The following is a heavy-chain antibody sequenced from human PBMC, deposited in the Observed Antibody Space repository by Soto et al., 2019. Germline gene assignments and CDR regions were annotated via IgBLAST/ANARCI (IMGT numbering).Heavy chain of an antibody. CDR1: GDSISTVDYF. Sequence: TLSLTCSVSGDSISTVDYFWAWIRQPPGQALEYIGYIYKSTTTYYNPSFESRVAISLDASKSQFSLNVTSVTAADTAVYFCARGRYCLTGRCFPNWFDSWGQGTLVTVSS. J-gene: IGHJ5*01. V-gene: IGHV4-30-4*01. CDR2: IYKSTTT. D-gene: IGHD2-15*01. CDR3: ARGRYCLTGRCFPNWFDS.